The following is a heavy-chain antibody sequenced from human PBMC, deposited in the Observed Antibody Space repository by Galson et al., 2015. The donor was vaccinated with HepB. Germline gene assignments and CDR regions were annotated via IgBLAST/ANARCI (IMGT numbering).Heavy chain of an antibody. CDR3: GLGTSRMSGTGREFVGFDP. V-gene: IGHV1-2*06. J-gene: IGHJ5*02. D-gene: IGHD1-1*01. Sequence: SVKVSCKASGYTFTGYYMNWVRHARGQGLEWLGRINPNSGGTNYAQKLQGRVTMTRDTSISTAYFDLSSLRSDDTAVYYCGLGTSRMSGTGREFVGFDPWGQGTMVTVSS. CDR1: GYTFTGYY. CDR2: INPNSGGT.